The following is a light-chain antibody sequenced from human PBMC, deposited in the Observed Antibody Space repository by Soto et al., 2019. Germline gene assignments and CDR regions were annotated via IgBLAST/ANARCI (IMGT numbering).Light chain of an antibody. Sequence: EIVMTQSPATLSVSPGERATLSCRASQSVSINLAWYQQKPGQAPRLLIYGASTRATGIPARFSGSGSGTEFTLTISSLQSEDFAVYYCQQYNNWPPTFTFGQGTKPEIK. CDR1: QSVSIN. CDR3: QQYNNWPPTFT. CDR2: GAS. V-gene: IGKV3-15*01. J-gene: IGKJ2*01.